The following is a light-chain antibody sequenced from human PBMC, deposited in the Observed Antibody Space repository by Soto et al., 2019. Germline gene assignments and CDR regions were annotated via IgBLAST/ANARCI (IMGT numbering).Light chain of an antibody. J-gene: IGLJ1*01. CDR1: SSDVCAYNF. V-gene: IGLV2-14*01. CDR2: EVT. CDR3: RSYTTSXPYV. Sequence: QSSLTQPASVSGSPVQSITISCTGTSSDVCAYNFFSWYQHHPGRAPKLIIYEVTIRPSGVSNRFYGSKSGNTASLTISGLQAEDEADYYCRSYTTSXPYVVGRGTKV.